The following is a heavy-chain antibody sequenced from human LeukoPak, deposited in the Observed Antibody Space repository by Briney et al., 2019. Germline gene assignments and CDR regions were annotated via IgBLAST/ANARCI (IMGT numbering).Heavy chain of an antibody. V-gene: IGHV4-39*07. D-gene: IGHD6-19*01. Sequence: PSETLSLTCTVSGGSISTSNYYWGWIRQPPGKGLEWIGNIFYSGSTYYGPSLKSRLTISLDTSRNQFSLKLSSVTAADTAVYYCVRGRYSSGWFKDKNWFDPWGQGIPVTVSS. J-gene: IGHJ5*02. CDR3: VRGRYSSGWFKDKNWFDP. CDR2: IFYSGST. CDR1: GGSISTSNYY.